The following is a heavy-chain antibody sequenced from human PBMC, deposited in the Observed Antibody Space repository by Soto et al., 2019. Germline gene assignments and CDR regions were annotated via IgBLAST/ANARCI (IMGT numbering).Heavy chain of an antibody. Sequence: SETLSLTCAVYGGSFSGYYWSWIRQPPGKGLEWIGEINHSGSTNYNPSLKSRVTISVDTSKNQFSLKLSSVTAADTAVYYCARGSAVAGLDYWGQGTLVTVSS. D-gene: IGHD6-19*01. CDR1: GGSFSGYY. CDR3: ARGSAVAGLDY. CDR2: INHSGST. J-gene: IGHJ4*02. V-gene: IGHV4-34*01.